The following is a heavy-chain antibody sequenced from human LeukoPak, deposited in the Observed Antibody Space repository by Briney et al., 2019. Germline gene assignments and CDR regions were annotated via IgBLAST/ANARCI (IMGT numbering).Heavy chain of an antibody. D-gene: IGHD3-9*01. Sequence: GGSLRLSCAASGFTFSSFAMNWVRQAPGKGLEWVSTMSGDATSTYYAGSVKGRFTVSRDNSKNTVYLQMSSLRAEDTAVYYCAKHLRYFDEFDYWGQGTLVTVSS. CDR1: GFTFSSFA. CDR3: AKHLRYFDEFDY. J-gene: IGHJ4*02. V-gene: IGHV3-23*01. CDR2: MSGDATST.